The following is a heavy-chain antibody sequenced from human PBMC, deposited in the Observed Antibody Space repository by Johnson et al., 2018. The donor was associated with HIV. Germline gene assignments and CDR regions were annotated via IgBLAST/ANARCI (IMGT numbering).Heavy chain of an antibody. CDR1: GFTFSSYA. V-gene: IGHV3-23*04. Sequence: VQLVESGGGLVQPGGSLRLSCAASGFTFSSYAMSWVRQAPGKGLEWVSGISGSGDSTYYADSVKGRFTISRENSKNTLFLHMNCLRPDDKAGYSCAKDRWEGDAFDIWGQGTMVTVSS. D-gene: IGHD1-26*01. CDR3: AKDRWEGDAFDI. J-gene: IGHJ3*02. CDR2: ISGSGDST.